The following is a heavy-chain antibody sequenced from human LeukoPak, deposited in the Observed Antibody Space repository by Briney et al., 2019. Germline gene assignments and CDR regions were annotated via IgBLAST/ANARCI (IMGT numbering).Heavy chain of an antibody. Sequence: GGSLRLSCAASGFTFSSYSMNWVRQAPGKGLEWVSYISSSSSTIYYADSVKGRFTISRDNAKNSLYLQMNSLRAEDTAVYYCARYGARQQFDYWGQGTLVTVSS. D-gene: IGHD1/OR15-1a*01. CDR2: ISSSSSTI. V-gene: IGHV3-48*01. CDR1: GFTFSSYS. CDR3: ARYGARQQFDY. J-gene: IGHJ4*02.